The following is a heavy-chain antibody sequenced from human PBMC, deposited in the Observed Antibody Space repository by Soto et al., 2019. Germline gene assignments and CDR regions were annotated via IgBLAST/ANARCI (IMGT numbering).Heavy chain of an antibody. CDR1: GGSISSYY. Sequence: SETLSLTCTVSGGSISSYYWNWIRQPPGKGLEWIGYIYYSGSTNYNPSLKSRVTISVDTSKNQFSLKLSSVTAADTAVYYCARRLDILTGFSWLDSWGQGTLVTVSS. D-gene: IGHD3-9*01. J-gene: IGHJ5*01. CDR2: IYYSGST. V-gene: IGHV4-59*01. CDR3: ARRLDILTGFSWLDS.